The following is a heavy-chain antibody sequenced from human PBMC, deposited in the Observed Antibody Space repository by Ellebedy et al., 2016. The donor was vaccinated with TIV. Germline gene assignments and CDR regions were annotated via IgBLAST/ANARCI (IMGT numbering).Heavy chain of an antibody. CDR3: TRTLLRGRPGMDV. D-gene: IGHD3-10*01. Sequence: AASVKVSCKASGYTFTGYYMHWVRQAPGQGLEWMGWINPNSGGTNYAQKFQGWVTMTRDTSISTAYMELSSLRSEDTAVYYCTRTLLRGRPGMDVWGQGTTVTVSS. CDR1: GYTFTGYY. CDR2: INPNSGGT. J-gene: IGHJ6*02. V-gene: IGHV1-2*04.